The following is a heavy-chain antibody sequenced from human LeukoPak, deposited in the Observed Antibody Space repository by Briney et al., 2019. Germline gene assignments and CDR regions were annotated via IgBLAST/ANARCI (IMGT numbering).Heavy chain of an antibody. D-gene: IGHD3-22*01. CDR1: GDSISSYY. Sequence: SETLSLTCAVSGDSISSYYWSWLRQPPGKGLEWLGYIYYSGSTNYNPSLKSRVTISVDTSKNQFSLKLSSVTAADTAVYYCARAVPYYYDSSGYTLYFDYWGQGTLVTVSS. J-gene: IGHJ4*02. CDR3: ARAVPYYYDSSGYTLYFDY. CDR2: IYYSGST. V-gene: IGHV4-59*01.